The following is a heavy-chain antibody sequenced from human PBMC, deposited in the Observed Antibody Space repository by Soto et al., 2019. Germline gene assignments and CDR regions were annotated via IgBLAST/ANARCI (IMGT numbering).Heavy chain of an antibody. CDR3: ARVRQSGSYQGWFDP. Sequence: SETLSITCTVSGGSISSYYWSWIRQPPGKGLEWIGYIYYSGSTNYNPSLKSRVTISVDTSKNQFSLKLSSVTAADTAVYYCARVRQSGSYQGWFDPWGQGTLVTVSS. CDR2: IYYSGST. V-gene: IGHV4-59*01. J-gene: IGHJ5*02. CDR1: GGSISSYY. D-gene: IGHD1-26*01.